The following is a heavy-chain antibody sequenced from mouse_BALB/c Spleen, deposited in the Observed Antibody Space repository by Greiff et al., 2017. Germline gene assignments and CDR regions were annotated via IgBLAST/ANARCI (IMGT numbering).Heavy chain of an antibody. CDR1: GYTFTSYT. V-gene: IGHV1-4*01. CDR2: INPSSGYT. Sequence: QVQLQQSGAELARPGASVKMSCKASGYTFTSYTMHWVKQRPGQGLEWIGYINPSSGYTNYNQKFKDKATLTADKSSSTAYMQLSSLTSEDSAVYYCARRSTMITTDGGYFDVWGAGTTVTVSS. D-gene: IGHD2-4*01. J-gene: IGHJ1*01. CDR3: ARRSTMITTDGGYFDV.